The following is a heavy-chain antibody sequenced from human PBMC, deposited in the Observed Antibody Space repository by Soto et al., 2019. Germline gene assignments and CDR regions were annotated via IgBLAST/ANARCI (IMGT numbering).Heavy chain of an antibody. Sequence: QVQLVQSGAEVKKPGASVKVSCKASGYTFTSYGISWVRQAPGQGLEWMGWISAYNGNTNYAQKLQDRVTMTTDTSTSTAYMELRSLRSDDTAVYYCARARYYDFWSGYYVFDYWGQGTLVTVSS. D-gene: IGHD3-3*01. J-gene: IGHJ4*02. CDR3: ARARYYDFWSGYYVFDY. V-gene: IGHV1-18*01. CDR1: GYTFTSYG. CDR2: ISAYNGNT.